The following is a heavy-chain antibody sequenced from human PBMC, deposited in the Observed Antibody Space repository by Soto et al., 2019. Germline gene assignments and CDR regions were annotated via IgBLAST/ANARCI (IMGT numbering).Heavy chain of an antibody. Sequence: QVQLQESGPGLVKPSQTLSLTCTVSGGSISSGGYYWSWIRQHPGKGLEWIGYIYYSGSTYYNPSLKSRVTISVDTSKNQFSLKLSSVTAADTAVYYCARGMVRGGIWVWLDYWGQGTLVTVSS. V-gene: IGHV4-31*03. J-gene: IGHJ4*02. CDR1: GGSISSGGYY. CDR3: ARGMVRGGIWVWLDY. CDR2: IYYSGST. D-gene: IGHD3-10*01.